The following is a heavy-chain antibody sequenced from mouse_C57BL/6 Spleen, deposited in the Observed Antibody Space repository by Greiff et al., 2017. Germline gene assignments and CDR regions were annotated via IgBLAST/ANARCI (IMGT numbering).Heavy chain of an antibody. V-gene: IGHV10-1*01. CDR1: GFSFNTYA. D-gene: IGHD1-1*01. J-gene: IGHJ4*01. CDR2: IRSKSNNYAT. CDR3: VRHYGSSYWYAMDY. Sequence: EVQLQESGGGLVQPKGSLKLSCAASGFSFNTYAMNWVRQAPGKGLEWVARIRSKSNNYATYYADSVKDRFTISRDDSESILYLQMNNLKTEDTAMDYCVRHYGSSYWYAMDYWGQGTSVTVSS.